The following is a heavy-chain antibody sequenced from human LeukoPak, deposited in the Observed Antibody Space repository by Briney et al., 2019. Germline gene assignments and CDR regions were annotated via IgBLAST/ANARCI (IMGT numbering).Heavy chain of an antibody. Sequence: PSETLSLTCTVSGGSISSSSYYWGWIRQPPGKGLEWIGSIYYSGSTYYNPSLKSRVTISVDTSKSQFSLKLSSVTAADTAVYYCARDWATVTELDYWGQGTLVTVSS. CDR2: IYYSGST. CDR3: ARDWATVTELDY. CDR1: GGSISSSSYY. J-gene: IGHJ4*02. V-gene: IGHV4-39*02. D-gene: IGHD4-17*01.